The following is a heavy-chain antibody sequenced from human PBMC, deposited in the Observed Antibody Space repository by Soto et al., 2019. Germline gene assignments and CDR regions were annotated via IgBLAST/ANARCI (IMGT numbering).Heavy chain of an antibody. Sequence: VQLVESGGGVVQPGRSLRLSCAASGFTFSSYAMHWVRQAPGKGLEWVAVISYDGSNKYYADSVKGRFTISRDNSKNTLYLQMTSLRAEDTAVYYCAREFPRFDYWGQGTLVTVSS. CDR3: AREFPRFDY. CDR1: GFTFSSYA. J-gene: IGHJ4*02. CDR2: ISYDGSNK. V-gene: IGHV3-30-3*01.